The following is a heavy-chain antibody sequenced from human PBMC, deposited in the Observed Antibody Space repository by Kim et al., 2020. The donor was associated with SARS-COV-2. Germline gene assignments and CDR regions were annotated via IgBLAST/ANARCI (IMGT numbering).Heavy chain of an antibody. V-gene: IGHV3-74*01. CDR1: GFTFSDYW. J-gene: IGHJ4*02. CDR2: IKPDGTAT. D-gene: IGHD3-16*02. CDR3: ARDGDAPIVDFDY. Sequence: GGSLRLSCAASGFTFSDYWMYWVRQVPGKGLVSVSYIKPDGTATGYAASVKGRFIISRDNAKNTLYLQMNSLGAEDTALYYCARDGDAPIVDFDYWGQGTLFTVSS.